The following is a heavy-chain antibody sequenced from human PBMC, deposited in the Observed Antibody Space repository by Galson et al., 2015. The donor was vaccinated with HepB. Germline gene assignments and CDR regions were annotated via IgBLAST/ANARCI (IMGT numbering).Heavy chain of an antibody. V-gene: IGHV3-33*01. Sequence: SLRLSCAASGFTFSSYGMHWVRQAPGEGLEWVAVIWYDGSNKYYADPVKGRFTISRDNSKNTLYLQMNSLRAEDTAVYYCARSRYPKYSSSYYFDYWGQGTLVTVSS. J-gene: IGHJ4*02. CDR3: ARSRYPKYSSSYYFDY. CDR1: GFTFSSYG. D-gene: IGHD6-6*01. CDR2: IWYDGSNK.